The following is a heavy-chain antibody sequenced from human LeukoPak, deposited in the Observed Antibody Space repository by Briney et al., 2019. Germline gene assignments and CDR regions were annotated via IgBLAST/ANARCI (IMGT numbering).Heavy chain of an antibody. V-gene: IGHV4-59*08. J-gene: IGHJ4*02. Sequence: PSGTLSLTCTVSGGSITNYYWSWIRQPLGKGLEWIGYIYYSGNTNYNPSLRSRVTISVDTSKNQFSLRLSSVTAADTAVYYCARQRYSGSYYFDYWGQGTLVTVSS. CDR3: ARQRYSGSYYFDY. CDR2: IYYSGNT. D-gene: IGHD1-26*01. CDR1: GGSITNYY.